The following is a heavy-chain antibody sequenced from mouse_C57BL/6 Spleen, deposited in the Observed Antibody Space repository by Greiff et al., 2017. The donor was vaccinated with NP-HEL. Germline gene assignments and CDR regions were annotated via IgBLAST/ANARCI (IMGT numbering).Heavy chain of an antibody. Sequence: QVQLQQSGPELVKPGASVKISCKASGYAFSSSWMNWVKQRPGKGLEWIGRIYPGDGDTNYNGKFKGKATLTADKSSSTAYMQLSSLTSEDSAVYLCARGDGYCDYWGQGTTLTVSS. V-gene: IGHV1-82*01. CDR3: ARGDGYCDY. J-gene: IGHJ2*01. CDR2: IYPGDGDT. CDR1: GYAFSSSW. D-gene: IGHD2-3*01.